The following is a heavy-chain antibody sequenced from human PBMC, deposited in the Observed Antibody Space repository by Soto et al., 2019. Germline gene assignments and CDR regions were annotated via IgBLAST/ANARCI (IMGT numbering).Heavy chain of an antibody. CDR2: ISGSDGKT. CDR3: ARWSYLDY. Sequence: VSLRLSCAASGFSFGSYALSWVRQAPGKGLEWVSTISGSDGKTFYADSVKGRFSISRDTSQSTLYLQMNSLRADDTAMYYCARWSYLDYWGQGTRVTVLL. V-gene: IGHV3-23*01. J-gene: IGHJ4*02. CDR1: GFSFGSYA. D-gene: IGHD3-3*01.